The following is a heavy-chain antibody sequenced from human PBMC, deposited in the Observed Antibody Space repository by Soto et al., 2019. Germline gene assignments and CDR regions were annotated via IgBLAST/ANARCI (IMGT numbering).Heavy chain of an antibody. D-gene: IGHD4-17*01. Sequence: QVQLVQSGAEVKKPGASVKVSCKASGYTFASFYVHWVRQAPGQGLEWMGVINSGAGHTAYAPRFQGRVTMISDSSTSTLYMEMSGLRSEDTAVYYCARLATVTPPYYFDYRGQGTLVTVSS. CDR3: ARLATVTPPYYFDY. J-gene: IGHJ4*02. V-gene: IGHV1-46*01. CDR1: GYTFASFY. CDR2: INSGAGHT.